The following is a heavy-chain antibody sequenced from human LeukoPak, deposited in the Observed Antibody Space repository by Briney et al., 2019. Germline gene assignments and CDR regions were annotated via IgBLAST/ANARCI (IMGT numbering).Heavy chain of an antibody. Sequence: SETLSLTCTVSGGSISSYYWSWIRQPAGKGLEWIGRIYTSGSTNYNPSLKSRVTMSVDTSKNQFSLKLSSVTAADTAVYYCARDRYSSSEGAFDIWGQGTMVTVSS. CDR1: GGSISSYY. V-gene: IGHV4-4*07. CDR3: ARDRYSSSEGAFDI. J-gene: IGHJ3*02. D-gene: IGHD6-13*01. CDR2: IYTSGST.